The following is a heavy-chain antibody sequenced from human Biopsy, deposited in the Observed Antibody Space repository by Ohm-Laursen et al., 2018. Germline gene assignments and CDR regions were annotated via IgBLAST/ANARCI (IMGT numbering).Heavy chain of an antibody. D-gene: IGHD4-11*01. J-gene: IGHJ6*02. V-gene: IGHV4-59*02. CDR2: IYYSVMT. CDR3: ARDSGILNYGNFKYYHYYGMDV. Sequence: SDTLSLTCTVSGDSVTKYYWSWIRQPPGKGLEWIGHIYYSVMTNYNPSLQSRVSISVDTSRNQVSLTLSSVTAADTAVYYCARDSGILNYGNFKYYHYYGMDVWGQGTEVTVSS. CDR1: GDSVTKYY.